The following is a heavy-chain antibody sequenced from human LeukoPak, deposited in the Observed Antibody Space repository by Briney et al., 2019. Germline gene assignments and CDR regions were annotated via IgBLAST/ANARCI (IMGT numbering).Heavy chain of an antibody. J-gene: IGHJ4*02. CDR2: ISSSSSTI. D-gene: IGHD5-24*01. V-gene: IGHV3-48*04. CDR3: ARDRGRDGYNYLRY. CDR1: GFTFSSYS. Sequence: GGSLRLSCAASGFTFSSYSMNWVRQAPGKGLEWVSYISSSSSTIYYADSVKGRFTISRDNAKNSLYLQMNSLRAEDTAVYYCARDRGRDGYNYLRYWGQGTLVTVSS.